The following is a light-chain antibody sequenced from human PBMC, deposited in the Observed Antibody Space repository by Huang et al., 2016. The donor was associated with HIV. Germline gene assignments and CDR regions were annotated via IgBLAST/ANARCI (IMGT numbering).Light chain of an antibody. V-gene: IGKV3-15*01. Sequence: EIVMTQSPATLSVSPGERITLSCRASESISNNLAWYQQIPGQSPRLLIYGASTRATGVAARVTGSGSGTDFTLTISSLQSEDSAVYYCHQYDNWPPFTFGQGTKLEIK. J-gene: IGKJ2*01. CDR2: GAS. CDR1: ESISNN. CDR3: HQYDNWPPFT.